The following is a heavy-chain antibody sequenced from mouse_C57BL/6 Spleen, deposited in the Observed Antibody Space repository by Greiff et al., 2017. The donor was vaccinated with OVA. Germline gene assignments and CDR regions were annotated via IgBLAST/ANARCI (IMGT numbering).Heavy chain of an antibody. CDR3: TRGDGYWYFDV. J-gene: IGHJ1*03. CDR2: IDPETGGT. V-gene: IGHV1-15*01. Sequence: VQLQQSGAELVRPGASVTLSCKASGYTFTDYEMHWVKQTPVHGLEWIGAIDPETGGTAYNQKFKGKALLTADKSSSTAYMELRSLTSEDSAVYYCTRGDGYWYFDVWGTGTTVTVAS. CDR1: GYTFTDYE. D-gene: IGHD2-3*01.